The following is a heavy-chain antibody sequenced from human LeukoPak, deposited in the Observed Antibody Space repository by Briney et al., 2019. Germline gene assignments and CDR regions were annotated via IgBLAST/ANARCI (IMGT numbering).Heavy chain of an antibody. D-gene: IGHD1-26*01. V-gene: IGHV3-30*03. CDR3: ARTVGATALYYFDY. Sequence: PGGSLRLSCVASGFSFSDSAMYWVRQAPGKGLEWVAVISYDGSNKYYADSVKGRFTISRDNSKNTLYLQMNSLRAEDTAVYYCARTVGATALYYFDYWGQGTLVTVSS. CDR1: GFSFSDSA. J-gene: IGHJ4*02. CDR2: ISYDGSNK.